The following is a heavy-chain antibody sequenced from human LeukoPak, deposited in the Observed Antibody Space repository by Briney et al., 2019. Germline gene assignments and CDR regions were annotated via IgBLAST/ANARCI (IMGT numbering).Heavy chain of an antibody. CDR2: IWYDGSNE. J-gene: IGHJ4*02. V-gene: IGHV3-33*01. Sequence: GGSLRLSCAASGFTFSSYGMHWVRQAPGKGLEWVAVIWYDGSNEYYADSVKGRFTISRDNSKNTLYLQMNSLRAEDTAVYYCARGFYYDSSGYYVYYFDYWGQGTLVTVSS. CDR3: ARGFYYDSSGYYVYYFDY. D-gene: IGHD3-22*01. CDR1: GFTFSSYG.